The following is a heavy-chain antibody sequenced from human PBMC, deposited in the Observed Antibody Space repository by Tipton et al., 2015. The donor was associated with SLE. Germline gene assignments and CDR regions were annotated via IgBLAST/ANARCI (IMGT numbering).Heavy chain of an antibody. CDR3: ARTAGGDCSGGSCLRFDY. Sequence: TLSLTCTVSGGSISSGSYYWSWIRQPAGKGLEWFWRIYTSGSTNYNPPLKSRVTISVDTSKNQFSLRLSSVTAADTAVYYCARTAGGDCSGGSCLRFDYWGQGTLVTVSS. CDR1: GGSISSGSYY. V-gene: IGHV4-61*02. CDR2: IYTSGST. D-gene: IGHD2-15*01. J-gene: IGHJ4*02.